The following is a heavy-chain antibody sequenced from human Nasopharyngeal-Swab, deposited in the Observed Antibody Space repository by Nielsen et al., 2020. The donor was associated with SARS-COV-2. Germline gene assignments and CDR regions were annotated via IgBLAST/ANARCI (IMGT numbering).Heavy chain of an antibody. V-gene: IGHV3-30-3*01. J-gene: IGHJ4*02. CDR1: GFTFSSYA. D-gene: IGHD4-17*01. CDR3: AAGLTTVTRY. Sequence: GGSLRLSCAASGFTFSSYAMHWVRQAPGKGLEWVAVISYDGSNKYYADSVKGRFTISRDNSKNTLYLQMNSLRAEDTAVHYCAAGLTTVTRYWGQGILVTVSS. CDR2: ISYDGSNK.